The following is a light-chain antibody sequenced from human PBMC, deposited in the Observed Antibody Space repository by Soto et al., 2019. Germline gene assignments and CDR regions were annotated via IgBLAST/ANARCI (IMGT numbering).Light chain of an antibody. CDR3: QQYYSTPLT. V-gene: IGKV4-1*01. CDR2: WAS. J-gene: IGKJ4*01. CDR1: QSVLYSSNNKKY. Sequence: DIVMTRSPDSLAVSLGERATINCKSSQSVLYSSNNKKYLAWYQQKPGQPPKLLIYWASTRESGVPDRFSGSGSGTDFTLTISSLQAEDVAVYYCQQYYSTPLTFGGGTKVEIK.